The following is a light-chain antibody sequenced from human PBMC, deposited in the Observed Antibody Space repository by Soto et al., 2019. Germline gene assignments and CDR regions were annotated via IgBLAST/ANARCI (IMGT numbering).Light chain of an antibody. Sequence: EVVLPPSPATLSVSPVAVATLSCRASESVSISLAWYQHKPGQPPRLLIYGASSRATGIPDRFSGSGSGTDFTLTISRLEPEEFAVYYCQQYGSSPGTCGQGTKVDIK. V-gene: IGKV3-20*01. CDR2: GAS. CDR1: ESVSIS. CDR3: QQYGSSPGT. J-gene: IGKJ1*01.